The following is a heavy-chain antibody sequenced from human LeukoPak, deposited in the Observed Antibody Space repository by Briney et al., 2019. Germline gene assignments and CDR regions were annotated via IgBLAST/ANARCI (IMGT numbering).Heavy chain of an antibody. D-gene: IGHD3-22*01. CDR1: GGSISSSSYY. V-gene: IGHV4-39*01. Sequence: PSETLSLTCTVSGGSISSSSYYWGWIRQPPGKGLEWIGSIYYSGSTYYNPSLKSRVTISVDTSKNQFSLKLSSVTAADTAVYYCARGAHYYYNSSGYLFDYWGQGTLVTVSS. CDR3: ARGAHYYYNSSGYLFDY. CDR2: IYYSGST. J-gene: IGHJ4*02.